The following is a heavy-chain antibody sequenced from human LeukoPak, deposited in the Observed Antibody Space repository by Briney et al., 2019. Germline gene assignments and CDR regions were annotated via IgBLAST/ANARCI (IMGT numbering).Heavy chain of an antibody. V-gene: IGHV4-39*01. Sequence: SETLSLTRTVSGGSISSSSYYWGWIRQPPGKGLGWIGSIYYSGSTYYNSSLKSRLTISVDTSKNQFSLKLSSVTAADAAVYYCVRRDATVTTAFDYWGQGTLVTVSS. CDR2: IYYSGST. CDR1: GGSISSSSYY. J-gene: IGHJ4*02. CDR3: VRRDATVTTAFDY. D-gene: IGHD4-17*01.